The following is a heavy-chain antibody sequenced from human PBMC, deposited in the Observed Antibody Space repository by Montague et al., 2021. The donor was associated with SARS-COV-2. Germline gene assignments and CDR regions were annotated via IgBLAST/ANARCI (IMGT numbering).Heavy chain of an antibody. CDR3: ARAERESCGDGNCYQYFFNY. CDR1: GDSVSTNSRN. D-gene: IGHD2-15*01. CDR2: TYYRSEWYS. J-gene: IGHJ4*02. Sequence: CAISGDSVSTNSRNSNWVRLAPSRRLEWLGRTYYRSEWYSDYSVSVKSRISINPDTSKNQFSLQLNSVTPEDTAVYYCARAERESCGDGNCYQYFFNYWGQGTLVTVSS. V-gene: IGHV6-1*01.